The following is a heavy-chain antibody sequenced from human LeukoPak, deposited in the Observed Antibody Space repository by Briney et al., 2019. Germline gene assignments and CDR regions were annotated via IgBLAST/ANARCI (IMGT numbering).Heavy chain of an antibody. J-gene: IGHJ5*02. V-gene: IGHV1-2*02. CDR1: GYTFTGYY. D-gene: IGHD3-22*01. CDR2: INPNSGGT. Sequence: ASVKVSCKASGYTFTGYYMHWVRQAPGQGLEWMGWINPNSGGTNYAQRFQGRVTMTRDTSISTAYLELSRLRSDDTAVYYCGREYYDSSGSWFDPWGQGTLVTVSS. CDR3: GREYYDSSGSWFDP.